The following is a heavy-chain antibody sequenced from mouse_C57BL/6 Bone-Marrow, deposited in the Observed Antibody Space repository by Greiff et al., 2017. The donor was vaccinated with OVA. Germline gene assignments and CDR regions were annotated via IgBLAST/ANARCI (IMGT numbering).Heavy chain of an antibody. CDR3: ARYDYGGYFDV. J-gene: IGHJ1*03. Sequence: QVQLQQPGAELVKPGASVKMSCKASGYTFTSYWITWVKQRPGQGLEWIGDIYPGSGSTNYNEKFKSKATLTVDTSSSIAYMQLSRFASEDSAVYSCARYDYGGYFDVWGTGTTVTVSS. CDR1: GYTFTSYW. CDR2: IYPGSGST. D-gene: IGHD2-4*01. V-gene: IGHV1-55*01.